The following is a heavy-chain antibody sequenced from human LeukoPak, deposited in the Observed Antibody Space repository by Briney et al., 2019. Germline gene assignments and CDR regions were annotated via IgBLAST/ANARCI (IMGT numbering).Heavy chain of an antibody. CDR1: GFTFSTYG. D-gene: IGHD3-9*01. V-gene: IGHV3-30*03. CDR3: ASSWTSRILTAPKPNGGMDV. CDR2: ILRDGSTK. J-gene: IGHJ6*02. Sequence: HTGGSLRLSCAASGFTFSTYGMHWVRQAPGRGLEWVAVILRDGSTKYYADSVKGRFTISRDNSKNTVYLQMNSLRAEDTAVYYCASSWTSRILTAPKPNGGMDVWGQGTTVTVSS.